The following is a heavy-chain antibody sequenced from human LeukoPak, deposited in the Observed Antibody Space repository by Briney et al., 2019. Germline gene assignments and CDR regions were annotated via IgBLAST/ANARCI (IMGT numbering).Heavy chain of an antibody. CDR3: AKDPRAMGRYFFDD. Sequence: GGSLRLSCVASGFTFNTYAMSWVRQRPGQGPEWVSTISSSGDVTDYAESVKGRFTISRDNARNTLYLQLESPRGADSAIYYCAKDPRAMGRYFFDDWGQGTLVTVSS. D-gene: IGHD3-16*01. J-gene: IGHJ4*01. CDR2: ISSSGDVT. V-gene: IGHV3-23*01. CDR1: GFTFNTYA.